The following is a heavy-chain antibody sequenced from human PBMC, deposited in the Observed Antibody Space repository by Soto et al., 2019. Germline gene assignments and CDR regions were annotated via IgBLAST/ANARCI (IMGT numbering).Heavy chain of an antibody. CDR3: ATSRSVTGNFDY. V-gene: IGHV5-51*01. CDR2: IYPGDSDT. J-gene: IGHJ4*02. D-gene: IGHD6-19*01. Sequence: GESLKISCKGSGYNFASYWIGWVRQMPGKGLEWMGIIYPGDSDTKYSPSFQGQVTMSADKSISTAYLQWTSLKASDTAMYYCATSRSVTGNFDYWGQGTLVTVSS. CDR1: GYNFASYW.